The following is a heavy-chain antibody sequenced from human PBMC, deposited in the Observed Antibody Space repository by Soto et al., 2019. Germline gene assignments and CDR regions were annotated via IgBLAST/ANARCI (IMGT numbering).Heavy chain of an antibody. CDR2: LAPISGSP. CDR3: ARIGVGSRR. J-gene: IGHJ3*01. V-gene: IGHV1-69*18. CDR1: GDTFSHYV. Sequence: VQMVQSGAEVKEPGSSVKVSCTNSGDTFSHYVMSWVRQAPGQGLEWMGSLAPISGSPNYAERFEGRLTISADAGTSTMYMELRSLKYADTAVYYCARIGVGSRRWGQVTMVTVS. D-gene: IGHD1-26*01.